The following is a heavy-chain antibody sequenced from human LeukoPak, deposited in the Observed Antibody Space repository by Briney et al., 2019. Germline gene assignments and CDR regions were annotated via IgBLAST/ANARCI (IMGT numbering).Heavy chain of an antibody. Sequence: SETLSLTCAVYGGSFSGYYWSWVRQPPGKGLEWIGEINHSGSTNYNPSLKSRVTISVDTSKNQFSLKLSSVTAAGTAVYYCARWVLTGYYVDYWGQGTLVTVSS. CDR3: ARWVLTGYYVDY. CDR2: INHSGST. D-gene: IGHD3-9*01. V-gene: IGHV4-34*01. J-gene: IGHJ4*02. CDR1: GGSFSGYY.